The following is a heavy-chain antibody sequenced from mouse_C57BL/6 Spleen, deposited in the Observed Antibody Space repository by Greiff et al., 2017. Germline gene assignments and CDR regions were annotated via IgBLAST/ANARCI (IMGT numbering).Heavy chain of an antibody. D-gene: IGHD2-5*01. Sequence: VQLQQPGAELVKPGASVKLSCKASGYTFTSYWMHWVKQRPGRGLEWIGRIDPNSGGTKYNEKFKSKATLTVDKPSSTAYMQLSSLTSEDSAVYYCARGAYYSNFYAMDYWGQGTSVTVSS. CDR3: ARGAYYSNFYAMDY. J-gene: IGHJ4*01. V-gene: IGHV1-72*01. CDR2: IDPNSGGT. CDR1: GYTFTSYW.